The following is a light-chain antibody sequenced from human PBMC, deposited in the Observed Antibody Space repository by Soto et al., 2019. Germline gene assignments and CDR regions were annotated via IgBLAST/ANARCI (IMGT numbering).Light chain of an antibody. CDR2: DAS. CDR1: QRMSGF. CDR3: QHYSSNSGT. Sequence: DIQMTQSPSTLSASVGDRVTITCRASQRMSGFLAWYQQKPGEAPQLLISDASSLESGVPTRFSGGGSGTAFTLTISSLQPEDFATYYCQHYSSNSGTFGPGTKVDIK. V-gene: IGKV1-5*01. J-gene: IGKJ1*01.